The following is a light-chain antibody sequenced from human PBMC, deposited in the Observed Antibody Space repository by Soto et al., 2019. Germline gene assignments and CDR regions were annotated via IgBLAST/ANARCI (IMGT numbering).Light chain of an antibody. J-gene: IGKJ5*01. CDR1: QFISTH. CDR2: AAS. V-gene: IGKV1-39*01. CDR3: QQSHSLPMT. Sequence: DIQMTQFPSSLSASVGDTVTINCRASQFISTHLSWYRHKPGRGPELLIQAASSLLSGVPSRLSGSASEADFTLTITALQPEDFATYFCQQSHSLPMTFGQGTRLEIK.